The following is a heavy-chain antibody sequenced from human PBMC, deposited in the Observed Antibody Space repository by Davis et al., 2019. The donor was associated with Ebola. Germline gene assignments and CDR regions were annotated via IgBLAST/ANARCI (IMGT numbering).Heavy chain of an antibody. D-gene: IGHD6-19*01. V-gene: IGHV1-69*13. CDR1: GCSFSSYA. J-gene: IGHJ4*02. CDR3: ASLVRSSGWSYYFNY. CDR2: IIPIFGTA. Sequence: SVKVSCKASGCSFSSYAISWVRPALGQGLEWMGGIIPIFGTANYAQKFQGRVTITADESTSTAYMELSSLRSEDTAVYYCASLVRSSGWSYYFNYWGKVTLVTVSS.